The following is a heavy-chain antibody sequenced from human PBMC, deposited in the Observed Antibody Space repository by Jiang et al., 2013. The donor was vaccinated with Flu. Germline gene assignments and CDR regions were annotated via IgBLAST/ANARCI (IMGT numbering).Heavy chain of an antibody. D-gene: IGHD6-13*01. CDR3: ARRYSSSWYREWYFDY. Sequence: GSGLVKPSETLSLTCTVSGGSISSYYWSWIRQPPGKGLEWIGYIYYSGSTNYNPSLKSRVTISVDTSKNQFSLKLSSVTAADTAVYYCARRYSSSWYREWYFDYWGQGTLVTVSS. J-gene: IGHJ4*02. CDR1: GGSISSYY. CDR2: IYYSGST. V-gene: IGHV4-59*01.